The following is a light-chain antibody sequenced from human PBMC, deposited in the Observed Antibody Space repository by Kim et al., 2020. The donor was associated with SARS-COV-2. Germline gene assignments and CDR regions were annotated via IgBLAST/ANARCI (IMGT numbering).Light chain of an antibody. J-gene: IGKJ3*01. CDR3: MQGTHSPFT. V-gene: IGKV2-30*01. Sequence: PASISGRSSQSLVYSDGNIYLNWFHQRPGQPPRRLIYKVSNRDAGVPDRFSGSGSGTDFTLQISRVEAEDVGVYYCMQGTHSPFTFGPGTKVDIK. CDR1: QSLVYSDGNIY. CDR2: KVS.